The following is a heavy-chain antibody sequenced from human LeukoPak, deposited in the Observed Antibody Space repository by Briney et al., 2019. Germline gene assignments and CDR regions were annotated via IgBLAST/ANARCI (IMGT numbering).Heavy chain of an antibody. V-gene: IGHV1-69*13. CDR2: IIPIFGTA. CDR3: ARDRDGGYYDSSGYLDY. D-gene: IGHD3-22*01. Sequence: SVKVSCKASGGTFSSYAISWVRQAPGQGLEWMGGIIPIFGTANYAQKFQGSVTITADESTSTAYVELSSLRSEDTAVYYCARDRDGGYYDSSGYLDYWGQGTLVTVST. CDR1: GGTFSSYA. J-gene: IGHJ4*02.